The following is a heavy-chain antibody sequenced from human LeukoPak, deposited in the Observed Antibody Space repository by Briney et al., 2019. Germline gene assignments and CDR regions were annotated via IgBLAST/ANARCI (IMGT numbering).Heavy chain of an antibody. J-gene: IGHJ4*02. Sequence: GRSLRLSCVASGFTFSSYAMSWVRQAPGKGLEWVSAISGSGGSTYYADSVKGRFTISRDDSKNTLYLQMNSLRAEDTAVYYCARGRIAAAGTFDFWGQGTLVTVSS. CDR2: ISGSGGST. CDR1: GFTFSSYA. D-gene: IGHD6-25*01. CDR3: ARGRIAAAGTFDF. V-gene: IGHV3-23*01.